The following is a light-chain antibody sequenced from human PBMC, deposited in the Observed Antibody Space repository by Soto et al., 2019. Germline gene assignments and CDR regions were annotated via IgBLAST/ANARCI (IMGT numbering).Light chain of an antibody. CDR1: QSVTSNS. V-gene: IGKV3-20*01. CDR3: QQYGNSPRT. J-gene: IGKJ1*01. CDR2: GAT. Sequence: EIVLTQSPGTLSLSPGESATLSCRASQSVTSNSLAWYQQKPGQTPRLLIYGATSRATDIPDRFSGSGSGTDFTLTISRLEPEDFAVYYCQQYGNSPRTFGQGTKVEI.